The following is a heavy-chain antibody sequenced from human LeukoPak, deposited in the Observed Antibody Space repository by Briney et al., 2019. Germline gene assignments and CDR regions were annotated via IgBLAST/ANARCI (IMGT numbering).Heavy chain of an antibody. Sequence: GESLKISCKGSGYNFSTYWIAWVRQMPGKGLEWMGIIYPGDSDTRYSPSFQGQVTISADKSISTAYLQWSSLKASDTAMYYCARRRWLQSFFDYWGQGTLVTVSS. CDR3: ARRRWLQSFFDY. J-gene: IGHJ4*02. V-gene: IGHV5-51*01. D-gene: IGHD5-24*01. CDR2: IYPGDSDT. CDR1: GYNFSTYW.